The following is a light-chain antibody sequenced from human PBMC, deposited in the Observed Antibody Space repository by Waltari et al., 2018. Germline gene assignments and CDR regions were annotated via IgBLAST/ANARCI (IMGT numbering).Light chain of an antibody. J-gene: IGKJ1*01. Sequence: DIQMTQSLSTLSASVGDRVTITCRASQKIYTWLAWYQQKPGKAPKVLISKASSLNSGVPSRFSGSGSGTEFTLTISSLQPDDFATYFCQEYNGYSRTFGQGTKVESK. CDR3: QEYNGYSRT. CDR2: KAS. CDR1: QKIYTW. V-gene: IGKV1-5*03.